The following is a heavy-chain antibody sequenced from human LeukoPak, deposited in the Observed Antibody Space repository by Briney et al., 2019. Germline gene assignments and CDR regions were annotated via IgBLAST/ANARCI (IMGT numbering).Heavy chain of an antibody. CDR3: AKDLAGIAVAGTAGSDY. CDR1: GYTFTSYY. Sequence: ASVKVSCKASGYTFTSYYMHWVRQAPGQGLEWMGIINPSGGSTSYAQKFQGRVTMTRDTSTSTVYMELSSLRAEDTAVYYCAKDLAGIAVAGTAGSDYWGQGTLVTVSS. V-gene: IGHV1-46*01. D-gene: IGHD6-19*01. J-gene: IGHJ4*02. CDR2: INPSGGST.